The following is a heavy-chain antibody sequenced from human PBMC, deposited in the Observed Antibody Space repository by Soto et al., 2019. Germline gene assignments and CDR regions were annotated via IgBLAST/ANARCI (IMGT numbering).Heavy chain of an antibody. CDR3: ARAPANVLGHYYYGMDV. D-gene: IGHD2-2*01. CDR2: IYSSGST. J-gene: IGHJ6*02. Sequence: SETLSLTCTVSGGSISTNYWTWIRLPPGKGPEWIGYIYSSGSTNYNPSLRGRVTLSVDASKNQVSLKLSSVTAADTAVYYRARAPANVLGHYYYGMDVWGHGTTVTVSS. V-gene: IGHV4-59*01. CDR1: GGSISTNY.